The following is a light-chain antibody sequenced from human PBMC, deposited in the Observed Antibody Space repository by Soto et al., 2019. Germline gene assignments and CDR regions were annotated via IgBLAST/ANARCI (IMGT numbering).Light chain of an antibody. Sequence: QSALTQPPSASGSPGQSVTISCTGTSSDVGGYNYVSWYQQHPGKAPKLMIYDVSSRPSGVPDRFSGSKSGNTASLTVSGLQAEDEADYYCSSYAGTHIVFGPGTKVTVL. CDR1: SSDVGGYNY. V-gene: IGLV2-8*01. CDR2: DVS. J-gene: IGLJ1*01. CDR3: SSYAGTHIV.